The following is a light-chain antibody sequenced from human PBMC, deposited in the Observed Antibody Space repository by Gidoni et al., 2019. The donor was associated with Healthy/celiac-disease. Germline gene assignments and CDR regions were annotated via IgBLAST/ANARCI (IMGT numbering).Light chain of an antibody. J-gene: IGKJ5*01. CDR2: GAS. Sequence: EIVLTHSPGTLSLSPGERATLSCRASQSVSSSYLAWYQQKPGQAPRLLIYGASSRATGIPDRFSGSGSGTDFTLTISRLEPEDFAVYYCQQYGSSPTFGQXTRLEIK. V-gene: IGKV3-20*01. CDR1: QSVSSSY. CDR3: QQYGSSPT.